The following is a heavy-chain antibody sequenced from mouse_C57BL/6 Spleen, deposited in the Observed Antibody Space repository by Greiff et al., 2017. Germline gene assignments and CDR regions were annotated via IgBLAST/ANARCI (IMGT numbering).Heavy chain of an antibody. V-gene: IGHV3-6*01. J-gene: IGHJ3*01. CDR2: ISYDGSN. CDR1: GYSITSGYY. CDR3: ARGAYSNYSAWFAY. Sequence: EVKLMESGPGLVKPSQSLSLTCSATGYSITSGYYWNWIRQFPGNKLEWMGYISYDGSNNYNPSLKNRISITRDTSKNQFFLKLNSVTTEDTATYYCARGAYSNYSAWFAYWGQGTLVTVSA. D-gene: IGHD2-5*01.